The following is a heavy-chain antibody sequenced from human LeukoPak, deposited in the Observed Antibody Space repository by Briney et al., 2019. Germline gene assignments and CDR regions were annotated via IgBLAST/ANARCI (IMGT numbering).Heavy chain of an antibody. J-gene: IGHJ4*02. CDR2: ISAYNGNT. CDR1: GYTFTSYG. CDR3: SSRVQIAVAGTVDC. V-gene: IGHV1-18*01. D-gene: IGHD6-19*01. Sequence: ASVKVSCKASGYTFTSYGISWVRQAPGQGLEWMGWISAYNGNTNYAQKLQGRVTMTTDTSTSTAYMELRSLRSDDSAVYYCSSRVQIAVAGTVDCWDQGTLVTVSS.